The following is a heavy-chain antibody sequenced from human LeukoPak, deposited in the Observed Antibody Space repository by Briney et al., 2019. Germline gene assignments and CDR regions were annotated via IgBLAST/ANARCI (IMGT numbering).Heavy chain of an antibody. V-gene: IGHV4-4*02. CDR1: GGPISSSNW. J-gene: IGHJ4*02. D-gene: IGHD5-18*01. CDR2: IYHSGST. CDR3: ARSGQIQLWLEFDY. Sequence: PSGTLSLTCAVSGGPISSSNWWSWVRQPPGKGLEWIGEIYHSGSTNYNPSLKSRVTISVDKSKNQFSLKLSSVTAADTAVYYCARSGQIQLWLEFDYWGQGTLVTVSS.